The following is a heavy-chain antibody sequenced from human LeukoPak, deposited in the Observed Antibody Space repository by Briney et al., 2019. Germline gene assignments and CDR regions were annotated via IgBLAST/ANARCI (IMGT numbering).Heavy chain of an antibody. Sequence: GGSLRLSCAASGFTFSSYSINWVRQAPGKGLEWVSSISSSSSYIYYADSVKGRLTISRDNAKNSLYLQMNSLRAEDTAVYYCARDHTAMVWGIFDYWGQGTLVTVSS. CDR3: ARDHTAMVWGIFDY. V-gene: IGHV3-21*01. D-gene: IGHD5-18*01. J-gene: IGHJ4*02. CDR1: GFTFSSYS. CDR2: ISSSSSYI.